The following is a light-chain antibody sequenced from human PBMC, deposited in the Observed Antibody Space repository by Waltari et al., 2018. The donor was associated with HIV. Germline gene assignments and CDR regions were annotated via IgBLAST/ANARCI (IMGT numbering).Light chain of an antibody. Sequence: QSALTQPASVSESPGQSITISCTGTSSDIGEYNYVSWFQHHPTKAPKLIIVDVSYRPSGVSNRFSGSKSGNTASLTISGLQAEDEADYYCSSYTTIYTWVVGGGTKLTVL. V-gene: IGLV2-14*01. CDR1: SSDIGEYNY. CDR3: SSYTTIYTWV. CDR2: DVS. J-gene: IGLJ3*02.